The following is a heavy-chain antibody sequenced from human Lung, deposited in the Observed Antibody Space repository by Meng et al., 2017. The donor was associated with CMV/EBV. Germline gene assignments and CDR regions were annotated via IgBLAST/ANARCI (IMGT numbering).Heavy chain of an antibody. CDR2: IFYSGCT. D-gene: IGHD2-2*01. CDR1: GGSITSYY. CDR3: ARDLGYCSSTSCYYYYGMDV. Sequence: PETLSPTCTVSGGSITSYYWGWIRQLPGKGLEWIGYIFYSGCTNYNPYLKSRVTISVDTPQNQFSLKLSSVTGAVTAVYYCARDLGYCSSTSCYYYYGMDVWGQGTTVTVSS. V-gene: IGHV4-59*01. J-gene: IGHJ6*02.